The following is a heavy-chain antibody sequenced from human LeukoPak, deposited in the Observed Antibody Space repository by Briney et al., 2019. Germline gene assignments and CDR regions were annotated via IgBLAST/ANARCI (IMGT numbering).Heavy chain of an antibody. J-gene: IGHJ4*02. CDR3: ARAIVVVTAIYFDY. CDR2: IYQSGST. CDR1: GYSISSGYY. Sequence: SPSETLSLTCTVSGYSISSGYYWGWIRQPPGKGLEWIGSIYQSGSTYYNPSLKSRVTISVDTSKNPFSLKLSSVTAADTAVYYCARAIVVVTAIYFDYWGQGTLVTVSS. V-gene: IGHV4-38-2*02. D-gene: IGHD2-21*02.